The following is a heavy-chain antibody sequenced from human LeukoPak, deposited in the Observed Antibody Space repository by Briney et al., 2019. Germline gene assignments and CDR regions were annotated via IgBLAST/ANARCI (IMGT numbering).Heavy chain of an antibody. CDR3: ARHHYYYGMDV. Sequence: SETLSLTCTVSGGSISSYYWSWIRQPPGKGLEWIGYIYYSGSTNYNPSLKSRVTISVDTSKNQFSLKLSSVTAADTAVYYCARHHYYYGMDVWGQGTTVTVSS. CDR1: GGSISSYY. J-gene: IGHJ6*02. CDR2: IYYSGST. V-gene: IGHV4-59*08.